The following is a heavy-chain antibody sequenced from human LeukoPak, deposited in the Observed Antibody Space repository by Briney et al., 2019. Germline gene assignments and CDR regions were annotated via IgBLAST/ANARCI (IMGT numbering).Heavy chain of an antibody. CDR1: GFTFSSHA. Sequence: GGSLRLSCAASGFTFSSHAMSWVRQAPGKGLEWVSAIDASSHYPYYADSVQGRFTISRDNSKNTLYLQMNGLRAEDTALYYCANFVDTSMGGNDYWGQGTLVTVSS. CDR2: IDASSHYP. J-gene: IGHJ4*02. CDR3: ANFVDTSMGGNDY. D-gene: IGHD5-18*01. V-gene: IGHV3-23*01.